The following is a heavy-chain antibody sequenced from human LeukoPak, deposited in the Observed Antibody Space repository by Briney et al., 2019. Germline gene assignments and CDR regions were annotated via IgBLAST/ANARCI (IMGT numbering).Heavy chain of an antibody. J-gene: IGHJ4*02. V-gene: IGHV1-18*01. Sequence: GASVKVSCKASGYDFTSVGITWVRRAPGQGLEWMGWISPYNGNTRYAQKFQGRVAMTTDTSPTTAYMELRGLRFNDTAVYYCARAGPGSGWYFDYWGQGTLVTVSS. CDR1: GYDFTSVG. CDR3: ARAGPGSGWYFDY. CDR2: ISPYNGNT. D-gene: IGHD6-19*01.